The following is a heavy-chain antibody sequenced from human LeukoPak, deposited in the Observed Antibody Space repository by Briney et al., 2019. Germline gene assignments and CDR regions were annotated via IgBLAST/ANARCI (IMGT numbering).Heavy chain of an antibody. Sequence: SETLSLTCAVYGGSFSGYYWSWIRQPPGKGLEWIGEINHSGSTNYNPSLKSRVTISVDKSKNQFSLKLSSVTAADTAVYYCARGVAGSGCTPKYWGQGTLVTVSS. D-gene: IGHD3-10*01. CDR1: GGSFSGYY. CDR2: INHSGST. J-gene: IGHJ4*02. CDR3: ARGVAGSGCTPKY. V-gene: IGHV4-34*01.